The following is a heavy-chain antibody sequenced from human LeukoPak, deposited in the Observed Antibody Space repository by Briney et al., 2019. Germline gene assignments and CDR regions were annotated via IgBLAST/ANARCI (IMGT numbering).Heavy chain of an antibody. CDR2: INHSGST. Sequence: SETLSLTCAVYGGSFSGYYWSWIRQPPGKGLEWIGEINHSGSTNYNPSLKSRVTTSVDTSKNQFSLKLSSVTAADTAVYYCARVRWFGELSSDYWGQGTLDTVSS. D-gene: IGHD3-10*01. V-gene: IGHV4-34*01. CDR1: GGSFSGYY. CDR3: ARVRWFGELSSDY. J-gene: IGHJ4*02.